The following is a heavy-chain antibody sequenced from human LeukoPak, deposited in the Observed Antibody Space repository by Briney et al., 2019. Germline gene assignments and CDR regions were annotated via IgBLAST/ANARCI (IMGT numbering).Heavy chain of an antibody. V-gene: IGHV3-23*01. CDR1: GFTFSSYA. CDR2: ISGSGGST. CDR3: AKGSDYNLYFDH. Sequence: TGGSLRLSCAASGFTFSSYAMSWVRQAPGKGLEWVSAISGSGGSTYYADSVKGRFTISRDSSKDTVYLQMDSLRAEDTAVYYCAKGSDYNLYFDHWGQGALVTVSS. J-gene: IGHJ5*02. D-gene: IGHD1-26*01.